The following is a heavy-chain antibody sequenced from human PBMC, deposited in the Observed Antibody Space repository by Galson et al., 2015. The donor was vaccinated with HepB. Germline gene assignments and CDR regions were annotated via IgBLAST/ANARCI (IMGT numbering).Heavy chain of an antibody. J-gene: IGHJ6*02. CDR1: GFTFSSYA. Sequence: SLRLSCAASGFTFSSYAMSWVRQAPGKGLEWVSAISGSGGSTYYADSVKGRFTISRDNSKNTLYLQMNSLRAEDTAVYYCAKGQPAAGTNYYYGMDVWGQGTTVTVSS. D-gene: IGHD6-13*01. CDR3: AKGQPAAGTNYYYGMDV. CDR2: ISGSGGST. V-gene: IGHV3-23*01.